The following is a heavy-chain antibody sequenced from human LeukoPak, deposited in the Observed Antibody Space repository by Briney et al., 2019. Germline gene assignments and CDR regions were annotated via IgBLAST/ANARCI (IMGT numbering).Heavy chain of an antibody. J-gene: IGHJ4*02. V-gene: IGHV3-23*01. CDR3: AEGLQWELPCDY. CDR2: ISGGGASGGRT. CDR1: GFTFSSYA. D-gene: IGHD1-26*01. Sequence: GGSLRLSCAASGFTFSSYAMSWVRQAPGKGLEWVSAISGGGASGGRTYYADAVKGRFTISRDNSKNTLYLQMNSLRAEDTAVYYCAEGLQWELPCDYWGQGTLVTVSS.